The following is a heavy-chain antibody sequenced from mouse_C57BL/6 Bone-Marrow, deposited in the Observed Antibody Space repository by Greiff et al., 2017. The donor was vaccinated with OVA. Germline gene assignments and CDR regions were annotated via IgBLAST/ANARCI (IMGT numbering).Heavy chain of an antibody. J-gene: IGHJ2*01. Sequence: VHLVESGPGLVQPSQSLSITCTVSGFSLTSYGVHWVRQSPGKGLEWLGVIWSGGSTDYNAAFISRLSISKDNSKSQVFFKMNSLQADDTAIYYCARNFGGYYPYFDYWGQGTTLTVSS. V-gene: IGHV2-2*01. CDR2: IWSGGST. D-gene: IGHD2-3*01. CDR3: ARNFGGYYPYFDY. CDR1: GFSLTSYG.